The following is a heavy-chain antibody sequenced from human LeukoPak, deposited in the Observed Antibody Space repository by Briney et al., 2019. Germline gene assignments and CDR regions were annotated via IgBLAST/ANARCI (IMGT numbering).Heavy chain of an antibody. Sequence: PGGFLRLSCAASGFTFSSYGMHWVRQAPGRGLEWVAFIRYDGSNKYYADSVKGRFTISRDNSKNTLYLQMNSLRAEDTAVYYCAKATAIFGVVIYHAFDIWGQRTMVTVSS. D-gene: IGHD3-3*01. CDR1: GFTFSSYG. J-gene: IGHJ3*02. V-gene: IGHV3-30*02. CDR3: AKATAIFGVVIYHAFDI. CDR2: IRYDGSNK.